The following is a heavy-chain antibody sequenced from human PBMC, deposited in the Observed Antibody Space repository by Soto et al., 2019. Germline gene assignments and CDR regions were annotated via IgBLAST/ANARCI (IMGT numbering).Heavy chain of an antibody. CDR2: VFHTGNT. CDR1: CDSISSFY. CDR3: SRSTYTGSPAYFDH. V-gene: IGHV4-59*01. D-gene: IGHD1-1*01. J-gene: IGHJ4*02. Sequence: PSETLSLTCSVSCDSISSFYWTWIRQSPGRGLEWIGYVFHTGNTNYNPSLKSRVTITVDTAKNRFSLKLGSVTAADTAVYYCSRSTYTGSPAYFDHWGPGVLVTVSS.